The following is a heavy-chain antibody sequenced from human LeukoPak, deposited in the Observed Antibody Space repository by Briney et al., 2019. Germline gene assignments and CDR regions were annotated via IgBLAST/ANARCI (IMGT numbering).Heavy chain of an antibody. V-gene: IGHV3-33*06. D-gene: IGHD1-1*01. CDR2: IWSDGSRK. J-gene: IGHJ5*01. CDR1: GFTFTNFA. CDR3: AKDLGVLRSGERHPDNWFDS. Sequence: GVSLRLSCAASGFTFTNFAMHCVRQAPGKGLMWVAVIWSDGSRKEYIDSVKERFTCSRDNSKKTLYLQINSLRAEDTALYFWAKDLGVLRSGERHPDNWFDSWGQGTLVTVSS.